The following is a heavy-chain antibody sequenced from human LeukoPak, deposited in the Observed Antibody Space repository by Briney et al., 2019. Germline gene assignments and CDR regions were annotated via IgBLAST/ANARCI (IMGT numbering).Heavy chain of an antibody. D-gene: IGHD3-3*01. Sequence: PGGSLRLSCAASGFTFSSYSMNWVRQAPGKGLEWVSYISSSSSTIYYADSVKGRFTISRDNAKNSLYLQMNSLRAEDTAVYYCARGPTFDYDFWSGYPAPTPYSDYWGQGTLVTVSS. CDR2: ISSSSSTI. J-gene: IGHJ4*02. CDR1: GFTFSSYS. CDR3: ARGPTFDYDFWSGYPAPTPYSDY. V-gene: IGHV3-48*01.